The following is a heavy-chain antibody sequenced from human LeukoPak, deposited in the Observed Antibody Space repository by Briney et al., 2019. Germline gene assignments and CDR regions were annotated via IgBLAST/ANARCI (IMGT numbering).Heavy chain of an antibody. CDR1: GFTFSSYA. V-gene: IGHV3-23*01. J-gene: IGHJ6*02. D-gene: IGHD6-13*01. CDR3: ARDKAAAQSYYYGMDV. CDR2: ISGSGGST. Sequence: PGGSLRLSCAASGFTFSSYAMSWVRQAPGKGLEWVSAISGSGGSTYYADSVKGRFTISRDNSKNTLYLQMNSLRAEDTAVYYCARDKAAAQSYYYGMDVWGQGTTVTVSS.